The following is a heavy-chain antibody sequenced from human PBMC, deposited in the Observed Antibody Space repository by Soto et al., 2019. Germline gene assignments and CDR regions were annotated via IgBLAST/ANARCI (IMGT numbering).Heavy chain of an antibody. CDR3: ASWDIVVVPAAEGYYYYYGMDV. D-gene: IGHD2-2*01. CDR2: IIPIFGTA. CDR1: GGTFSSYA. Sequence: GASVKVSCKASGGTFSSYAISWVRQAPGQGLEWMGGIIPIFGTANYAQKFQGRVTITADESTSTAYMELSSLRSEDTAVYYCASWDIVVVPAAEGYYYYYGMDVWGQGTTVTVSS. V-gene: IGHV1-69*13. J-gene: IGHJ6*02.